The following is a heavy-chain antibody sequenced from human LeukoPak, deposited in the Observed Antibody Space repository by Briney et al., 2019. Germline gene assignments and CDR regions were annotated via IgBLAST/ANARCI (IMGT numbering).Heavy chain of an antibody. CDR3: AKEAVAGIVDY. CDR1: GFTFSSYT. D-gene: IGHD6-19*01. V-gene: IGHV3-64*04. Sequence: GGSLRLSCSASGFTFSSYTMHWVRQAPGKGLEYVSAISSNGGSTYYADSVKGRFTIFRDNSKSTLYLQMNSLRAEDTAVYYCAKEAVAGIVDYWGQGTLVTVSS. J-gene: IGHJ4*02. CDR2: ISSNGGST.